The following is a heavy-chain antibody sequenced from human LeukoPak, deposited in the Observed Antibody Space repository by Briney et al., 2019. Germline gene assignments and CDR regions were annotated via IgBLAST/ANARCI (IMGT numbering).Heavy chain of an antibody. V-gene: IGHV3-15*01. CDR3: TAGTGRSDFDY. Sequence: GGSLRLSCAASGVTFSNAWMSWVRQAPGRGLEWVGRIKRKGDDGTIDYAAPVKGSLSISRDDSKNTLYLQMNSLKSEDTAVYYCTAGTGRSDFDYWGQGTLVTVSS. D-gene: IGHD3/OR15-3a*01. J-gene: IGHJ4*02. CDR1: GVTFSNAW. CDR2: IKRKGDDGTI.